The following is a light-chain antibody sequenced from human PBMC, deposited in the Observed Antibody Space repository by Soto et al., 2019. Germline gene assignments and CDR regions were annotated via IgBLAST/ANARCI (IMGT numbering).Light chain of an antibody. V-gene: IGKV3-20*01. Sequence: EIVLTQSPGTLSLSPGERATLSCRTSQNVSSSYLAWYQQKPGQAPRLLIYGASSRATGIPDRFSGSGSVTDFTLTISRREPQDFVVYYCQQYGTSPLHTFGQGTKLEIK. CDR1: QNVSSSY. CDR3: QQYGTSPLHT. CDR2: GAS. J-gene: IGKJ2*01.